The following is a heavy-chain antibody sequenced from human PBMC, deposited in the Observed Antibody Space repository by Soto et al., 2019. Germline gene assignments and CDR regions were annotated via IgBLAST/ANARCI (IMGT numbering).Heavy chain of an antibody. Sequence: ASVKVSCKASGGTFSSYAISWVRQAPGQGLEWMGGIIPIFGTANYAQKFQGRVTITADESTSAAYMELSSLRSEDTAVYYCARDPYDSSGYSLDVWGQGTTVTVSS. V-gene: IGHV1-69*13. D-gene: IGHD3-22*01. CDR2: IIPIFGTA. CDR1: GGTFSSYA. J-gene: IGHJ6*02. CDR3: ARDPYDSSGYSLDV.